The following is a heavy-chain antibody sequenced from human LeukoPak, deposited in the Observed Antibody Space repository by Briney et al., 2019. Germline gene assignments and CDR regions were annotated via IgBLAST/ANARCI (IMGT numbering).Heavy chain of an antibody. CDR1: GYTFTSYY. CDR2: INPSGGRT. Sequence: ASVKVSCKASGYTFTSYYMHWVRQAPGQGLEWMGIINPSGGRTSYAQKFQGRVTMTRDTSTSTVYMELSSLRSDDTAVYYCARAIVVVVAAIWGAFDIWGQGTMVTVSS. D-gene: IGHD2-15*01. J-gene: IGHJ3*02. CDR3: ARAIVVVVAAIWGAFDI. V-gene: IGHV1-46*01.